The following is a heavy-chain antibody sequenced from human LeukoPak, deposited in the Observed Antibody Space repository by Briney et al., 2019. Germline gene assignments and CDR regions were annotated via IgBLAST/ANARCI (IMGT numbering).Heavy chain of an antibody. J-gene: IGHJ4*02. CDR3: AREVYSSGWYSTERYYFDY. CDR1: GFTFKKYT. V-gene: IGHV3-48*01. D-gene: IGHD6-19*01. Sequence: PGGSLRLSCAASGFTFKKYTMNWVRQAPGKGLEWIAYINNTDDTKYYADSVKGRFTISRDNAANSLFLQMNSLRAEDTAVYYCAREVYSSGWYSTERYYFDYWGQGTLVTVSS. CDR2: INNTDDTK.